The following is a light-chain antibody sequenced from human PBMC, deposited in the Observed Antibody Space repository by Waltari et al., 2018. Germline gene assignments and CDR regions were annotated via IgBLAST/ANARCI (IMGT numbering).Light chain of an antibody. V-gene: IGKV3-20*01. Sequence: DIVLTHSPGTLSLSPGDRATLSCRASQTVSTIALSWYQQKPGQAPRVLIYSTYNTATGIPDRFSGSGSGTEFTLTINRLAPEDFAMYYCQQYDGRVVTFGGGTKVEI. CDR2: STY. CDR3: QQYDGRVVT. CDR1: QTVSTIA. J-gene: IGKJ4*01.